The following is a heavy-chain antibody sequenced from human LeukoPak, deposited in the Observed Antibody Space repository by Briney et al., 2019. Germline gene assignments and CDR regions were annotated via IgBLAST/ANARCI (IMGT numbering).Heavy chain of an antibody. CDR3: AKCSGSGVVVVSANDY. D-gene: IGHD2-15*01. V-gene: IGHV3-23*01. CDR2: ITNTGGST. CDR1: GFTFSSYA. J-gene: IGHJ4*02. Sequence: GGSLRPSCAASGFTFSSYAMTWVRQAPGRGLEWVSIITNTGGSTYYADSVKGRFTISRDNSKNTLYLQMNSLRAEDTAFYYCAKCSGSGVVVVSANDYWGQGTLVSVSS.